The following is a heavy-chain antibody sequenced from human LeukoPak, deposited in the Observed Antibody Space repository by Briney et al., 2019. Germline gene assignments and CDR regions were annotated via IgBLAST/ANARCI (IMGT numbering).Heavy chain of an antibody. D-gene: IGHD3-10*01. CDR3: ARRRFGELGFDY. Sequence: GASVKVSCKASGGTFSRYSMSWVRQAPGQWLEWMGGIIPIFGTANYAQKFQGRVTITADKSTSTAYMELSSLRSEDTAVYYCARRRFGELGFDYWGQGTLVTVSS. J-gene: IGHJ4*02. CDR2: IIPIFGTA. V-gene: IGHV1-69*06. CDR1: GGTFSRYS.